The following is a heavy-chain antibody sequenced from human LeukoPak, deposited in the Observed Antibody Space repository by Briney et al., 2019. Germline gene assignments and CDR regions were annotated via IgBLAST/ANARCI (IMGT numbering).Heavy chain of an antibody. D-gene: IGHD2-21*02. CDR1: GFTFSNYE. Sequence: QAGGSLRLSCATSGFTFSNYEMSWVRQTPGKGLEWVSYISSSGSSTYYADSVKGRFTISRDNAKSSLCLQMNSLRAEDTAVYYCAREEGTDCGGDCYSGYWGQGTLVTVSS. V-gene: IGHV3-48*03. J-gene: IGHJ4*02. CDR2: ISSSGSST. CDR3: AREEGTDCGGDCYSGY.